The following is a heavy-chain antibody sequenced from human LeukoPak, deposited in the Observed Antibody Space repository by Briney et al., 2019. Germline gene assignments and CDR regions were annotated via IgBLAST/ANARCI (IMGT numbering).Heavy chain of an antibody. CDR1: GYSISSGYY. CDR3: ARRARGSGTYYLDY. J-gene: IGHJ4*02. CDR2: IYHSGST. V-gene: IGHV4-38-2*02. Sequence: ASETLSLTCTVSGYSISSGYYWGWIRQPPGKGLEWIGSIYHSGSTYYNPSLKSRVTISIDTSKNQFSLKLSSVTAADTAVYYCARRARGSGTYYLDYWGQGTLVTVSS. D-gene: IGHD3-10*01.